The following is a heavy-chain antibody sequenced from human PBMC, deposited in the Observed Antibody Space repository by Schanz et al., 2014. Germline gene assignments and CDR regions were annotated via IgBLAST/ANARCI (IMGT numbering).Heavy chain of an antibody. J-gene: IGHJ6*03. CDR2: ISSGGGST. D-gene: IGHD2-2*01. CDR1: GFSFTTYA. CDR3: ARVKYCTITRCYRTETEGIYYMDV. V-gene: IGHV3-23*04. Sequence: EVHLVESGGGLVQPGGSLRLSCASSGFSFTTYAMSWVRQAPGKGLEWVSSISSGGGSTYYADSVKGRFTISRDNSKNTLYLQMKSLRAEDTAVYYCARVKYCTITRCYRTETEGIYYMDVWGKGTTVTVSS.